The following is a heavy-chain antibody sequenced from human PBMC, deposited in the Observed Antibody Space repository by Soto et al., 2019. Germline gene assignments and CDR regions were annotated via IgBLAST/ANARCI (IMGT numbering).Heavy chain of an antibody. Sequence: QVQLVQSGAEVKKPGSSVKVSCKASGGTFSSYAISWVRQAPGQGLEWMGGIIPIFGTANYAQKFQGRVTITADESTSTAYMWLGSLRSEDTAVYYCAVGYCSSTSCYVYYYYGMDVWGQGTTVTVSS. V-gene: IGHV1-69*01. CDR2: IIPIFGTA. J-gene: IGHJ6*02. CDR3: AVGYCSSTSCYVYYYYGMDV. D-gene: IGHD2-2*01. CDR1: GGTFSSYA.